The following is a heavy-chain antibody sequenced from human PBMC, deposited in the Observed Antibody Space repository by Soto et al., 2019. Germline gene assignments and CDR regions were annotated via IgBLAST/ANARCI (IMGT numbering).Heavy chain of an antibody. CDR1: GYTFTGYY. CDR2: INPNSGGT. Sequence: ASVKVSCKASGYTFTGYYMHWVRQAPGQGLEWMGWINPNSGGTNYAQKFQGWVTMTRDTSISTAYMELSRLRSDDTAVYYCARVRFYSSSSARYYGRAFWGKGTTATVPS. D-gene: IGHD6-6*01. V-gene: IGHV1-2*04. CDR3: ARVRFYSSSSARYYGRAF. J-gene: IGHJ6*04.